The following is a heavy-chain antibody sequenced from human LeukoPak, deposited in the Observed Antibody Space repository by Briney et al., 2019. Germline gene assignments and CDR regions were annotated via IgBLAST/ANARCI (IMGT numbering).Heavy chain of an antibody. D-gene: IGHD3-3*01. J-gene: IGHJ5*02. Sequence: PSQTLSLTCTVSGGSISSGGYYWSWIQQPPGKGLEWIGYIYHSGSTYYNPSLKSRVTISVDRSKNQFSLKLSSVTAADTAVYYCAATYYDFWSGLLFDPWGQGTLVTVPS. CDR2: IYHSGST. V-gene: IGHV4-30-2*01. CDR1: GGSISSGGYY. CDR3: AATYYDFWSGLLFDP.